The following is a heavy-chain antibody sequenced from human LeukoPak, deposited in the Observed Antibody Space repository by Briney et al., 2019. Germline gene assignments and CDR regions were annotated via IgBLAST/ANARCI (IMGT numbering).Heavy chain of an antibody. J-gene: IGHJ4*02. CDR2: IYYSGST. V-gene: IGHV4-59*01. CDR1: GGSFSDYY. Sequence: SETLSLTCAVYGGSFSDYYWTWIRQPPGKGLEWIGYIYYSGSTNYNPSLKSRVTISVDTSKNQFSLKLSSVTAADTAVYYCARGPFPDYWGQGTLVTVSS. D-gene: IGHD2/OR15-2a*01. CDR3: ARGPFPDY.